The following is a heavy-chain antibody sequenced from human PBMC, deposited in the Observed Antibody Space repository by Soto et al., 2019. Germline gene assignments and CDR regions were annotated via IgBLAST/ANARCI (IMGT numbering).Heavy chain of an antibody. CDR1: GFTFSSYD. D-gene: IGHD6-13*01. CDR2: IGTAGDT. Sequence: PGGSLRLSCAASGFTFSSYDMHWVRQATGKGLEWVSAIGTAGDTYYPGSVKGRFTISRENAKNSLYLQMNSLRAEDTAVYYCARVVDVEAIAAAGTDYYYGMDVWGQGTTVTVSS. J-gene: IGHJ6*02. V-gene: IGHV3-13*01. CDR3: ARVVDVEAIAAAGTDYYYGMDV.